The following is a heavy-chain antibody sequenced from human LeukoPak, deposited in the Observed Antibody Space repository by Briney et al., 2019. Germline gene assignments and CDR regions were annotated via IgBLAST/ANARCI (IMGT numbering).Heavy chain of an antibody. D-gene: IGHD2-21*01. Sequence: GGSLRLSCAASGFTFRSFAMSWVRQAPGKGLEWVSGIIGSGRTTFYADSVKGRFTISRDNSKNTLYLQMNSLRAEDTAIYYCAKTEGDTYFSWYMDVWGKGTTVTVSS. CDR3: AKTEGDTYFSWYMDV. V-gene: IGHV3-23*01. CDR1: GFTFRSFA. CDR2: IIGSGRTT. J-gene: IGHJ6*03.